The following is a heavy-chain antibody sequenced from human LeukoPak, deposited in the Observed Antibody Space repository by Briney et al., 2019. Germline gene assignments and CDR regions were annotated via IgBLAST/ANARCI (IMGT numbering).Heavy chain of an antibody. V-gene: IGHV4-59*01. CDR3: ARGGYYGSGNDFRFDP. D-gene: IGHD3-10*01. Sequence: SETLSLTCTVSGGSISSYYWSWVRQPPGKGLEWIGYIYYSGSTNYNPSLTSGGTISVDTSKNKCSLKLTSVTAADTAVYYCARGGYYGSGNDFRFDPWGQGTLVTVSS. CDR1: GGSISSYY. CDR2: IYYSGST. J-gene: IGHJ5*02.